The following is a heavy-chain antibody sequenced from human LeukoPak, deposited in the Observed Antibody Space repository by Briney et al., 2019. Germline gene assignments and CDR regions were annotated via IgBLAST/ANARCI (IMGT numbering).Heavy chain of an antibody. CDR3: ARGITGAFYDAFDI. J-gene: IGHJ3*02. CDR2: INDSGST. D-gene: IGHD1-20*01. CDR1: GGSLSGHH. Sequence: SETLSLTCAVYGGSLSGHHWSWMRQPPGKGLEWIGEINDSGSTNYNPSLKSRVIISVDRSKNQFSLKLSSVTAADTAVYYCARGITGAFYDAFDIWGQGTMVTVSS. V-gene: IGHV4-34*01.